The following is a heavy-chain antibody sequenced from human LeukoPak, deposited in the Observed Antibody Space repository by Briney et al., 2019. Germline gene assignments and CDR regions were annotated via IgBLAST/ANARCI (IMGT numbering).Heavy chain of an antibody. D-gene: IGHD2-2*02. CDR3: ARGSREYCSSTSCYIRFNWFDP. Sequence: GGSLRLSCAASGFTFSSYAMSWVRQAPGKGLEWVAVISYDGSNKYYADSVKGRFTISRDNSKNTLYLQMNSLRAEDTAVYYCARGSREYCSSTSCYIRFNWFDPRGQGTLVTVSS. CDR2: ISYDGSNK. V-gene: IGHV3-30-3*01. CDR1: GFTFSSYA. J-gene: IGHJ5*02.